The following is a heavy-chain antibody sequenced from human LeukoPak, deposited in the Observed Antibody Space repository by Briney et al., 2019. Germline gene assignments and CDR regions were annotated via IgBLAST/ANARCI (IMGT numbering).Heavy chain of an antibody. J-gene: IGHJ4*02. CDR2: ISWNSGSI. V-gene: IGHV3-9*01. Sequence: GGSLRLSCAGSGFIFNNYAMHWVRQPPGKSLEWVSGISWNSGSIDYADSVKGRFTISRDNAKNSLYLQMNSLRAEDTAVYYCARDQDYSNYGDYWGQGTLVTVSS. CDR1: GFIFNNYA. D-gene: IGHD4-11*01. CDR3: ARDQDYSNYGDY.